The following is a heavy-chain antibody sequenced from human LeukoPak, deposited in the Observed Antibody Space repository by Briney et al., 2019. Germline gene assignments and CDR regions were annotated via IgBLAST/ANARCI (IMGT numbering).Heavy chain of an antibody. CDR1: GFIFSNDA. CDR3: VRDPSGSGFAFDS. Sequence: GRSLRLSCAASGFIFSNDAMHWVRQAPGKGLEWVPFIWFDGSNKHYADSVKGRFTISRDNSEDTLYLQMNSLRAEDTAVYYCVRDPSGSGFAFDSWGQGALVTVSS. V-gene: IGHV3-33*01. D-gene: IGHD1-1*01. J-gene: IGHJ4*02. CDR2: IWFDGSNK.